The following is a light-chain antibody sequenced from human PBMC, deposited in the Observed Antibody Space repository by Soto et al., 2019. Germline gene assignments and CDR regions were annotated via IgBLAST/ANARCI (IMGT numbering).Light chain of an antibody. CDR1: QSVNIY. CDR2: GAS. Sequence: EIVMTQSPATLSVSPGERATLPCRAIQSVNIYLAGYQQQPGQAPRLLIFGASSRATGITARSSGSGSGTEFNLTISSLQSEDFAVYFCQQYDDWLRLTFGGGTKVDIK. J-gene: IGKJ4*01. V-gene: IGKV3D-15*01. CDR3: QQYDDWLRLT.